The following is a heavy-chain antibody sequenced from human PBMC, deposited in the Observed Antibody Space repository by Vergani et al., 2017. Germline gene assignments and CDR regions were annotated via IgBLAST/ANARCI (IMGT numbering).Heavy chain of an antibody. V-gene: IGHV1-69-2*01. CDR3: ATPHTVTTGGMKV. CDR1: GYTFTDHY. CDR2: VDPEDGET. Sequence: EVQLVQSGAEVKKPGATMKISCKVSGYTFTDHYMHWVKQAPGKGLEWMGLVDPEDGETIYAEKFKGRVTIAADTSTDTAHLELSSLRSEDAAVYYCATPHTVTTGGMKVWGQGTTVIVSS. J-gene: IGHJ6*02. D-gene: IGHD4-17*01.